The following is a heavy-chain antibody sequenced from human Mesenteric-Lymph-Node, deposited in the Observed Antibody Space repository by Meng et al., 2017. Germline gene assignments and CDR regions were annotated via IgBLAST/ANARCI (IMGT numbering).Heavy chain of an antibody. CDR2: INTKTGKA. J-gene: IGHJ3*01. Sequence: VQLGQPGAEFKKLGSSVKVSCKASGGTFSSYGISWVRQDPGQGLEWMGWINTKTGKATYAQGFTGRFVFSLDTSVTTAHLQISTLKAEDTAKYYCATGVVGVRGAFDLWGQGTVVTVSS. D-gene: IGHD1-26*01. V-gene: IGHV7-4-1*02. CDR1: GGTFSSYG. CDR3: ATGVVGVRGAFDL.